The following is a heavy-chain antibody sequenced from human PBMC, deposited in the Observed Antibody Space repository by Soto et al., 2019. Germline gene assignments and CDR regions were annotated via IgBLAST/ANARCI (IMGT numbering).Heavy chain of an antibody. CDR1: GGSINTFY. D-gene: IGHD5-12*01. J-gene: IGHJ4*02. V-gene: IGHV4-4*07. CDR2: IFSSGST. CDR3: AREVSYSAYNFAHGIQLWSFDF. Sequence: SETLSLTCTVSGGSINTFYWSWVRQPAGKGLEWIGRIFSSGSTSFNPSLESRVAMSVDTSKNHFSLNLSSVTAADMAVYYCAREVSYSAYNFAHGIQLWSFDFWGQGALVTVSS.